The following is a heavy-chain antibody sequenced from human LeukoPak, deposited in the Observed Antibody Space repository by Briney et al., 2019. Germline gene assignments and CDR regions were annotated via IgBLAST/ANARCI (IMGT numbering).Heavy chain of an antibody. CDR2: ISSSSSYI. V-gene: IGHV3-21*01. D-gene: IGHD6-19*01. CDR3: ARDLTRIAVAGSGSFDY. CDR1: GFTFSSDS. Sequence: GGSLRLSCAASGFTFSSDSMNWVRQAPGKGLEWVSSISSSSSYIYYADSVKGRFTISRDNAKNSLYLQMNSLRAEDTAVYYCARDLTRIAVAGSGSFDYWGQGTLVTVSS. J-gene: IGHJ4*02.